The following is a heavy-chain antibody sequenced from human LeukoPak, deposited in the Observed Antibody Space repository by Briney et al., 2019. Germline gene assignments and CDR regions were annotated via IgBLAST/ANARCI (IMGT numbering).Heavy chain of an antibody. V-gene: IGHV3-23*01. CDR3: AKHTYYYDTSGTTALFDY. CDR2: VSGSGAGT. D-gene: IGHD3-22*01. Sequence: GGSLRLSCAASGFTFSNYGMSWVRQAPGKGLEWVSGVSGSGAGTYYADSVKGRFTISRDNSKNTLYLQMNSLRAEDTAVYYCAKHTYYYDTSGTTALFDYWGQGTLVTVSS. CDR1: GFTFSNYG. J-gene: IGHJ4*02.